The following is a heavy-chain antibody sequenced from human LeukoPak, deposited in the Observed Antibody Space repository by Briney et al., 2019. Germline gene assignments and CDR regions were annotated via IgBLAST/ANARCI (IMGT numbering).Heavy chain of an antibody. CDR2: IYYSGST. CDR1: GGSISSYY. V-gene: IGHV4-59*12. D-gene: IGHD1-26*01. J-gene: IGHJ4*02. Sequence: SETLSLTCTVSGGSISSYYWSWIRQPPGKGLEWIGYIYYSGSTYYNPSLKSRVTISVDRSKNQFSLKLSSVTAADTAVYYCARGGRIVGASLFDYWGQGTLVTVSS. CDR3: ARGGRIVGASLFDY.